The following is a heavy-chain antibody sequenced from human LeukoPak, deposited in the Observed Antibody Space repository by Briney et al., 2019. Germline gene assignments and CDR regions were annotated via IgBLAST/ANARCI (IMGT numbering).Heavy chain of an antibody. CDR2: ISISGTT. Sequence: GESLRLSCAASGVTFSNYAMSWVRQAPGKGLEWMSAISISGTTYYADSVKGRFTISRDNSKNTLYLQMNSLRAEDTAIYYCATGGSYADHWGQGTLVTVSS. V-gene: IGHV3-23*01. CDR3: ATGGSYADH. CDR1: GVTFSNYA. D-gene: IGHD3-16*01. J-gene: IGHJ4*02.